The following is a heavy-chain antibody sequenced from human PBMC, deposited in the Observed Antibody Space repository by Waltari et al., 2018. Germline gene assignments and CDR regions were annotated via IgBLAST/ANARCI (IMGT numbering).Heavy chain of an antibody. Sequence: EVQLVESGGGLLKPGGSLRLSCAVSGFTFRSYSMNWVRQAPGKGLEWVSSISSSSSTIYYADSVKGRFTISRDNAKNSLYLQMNSLRAEDTAVYYCARRVDYWGQGTLVTVSS. CDR2: ISSSSSTI. CDR3: ARRVDY. V-gene: IGHV3-21*01. CDR1: GFTFRSYS. J-gene: IGHJ4*02.